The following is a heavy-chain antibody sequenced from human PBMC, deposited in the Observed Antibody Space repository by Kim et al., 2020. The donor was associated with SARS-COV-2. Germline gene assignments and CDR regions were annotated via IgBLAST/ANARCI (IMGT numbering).Heavy chain of an antibody. Sequence: SVKVSCKASGGTFSSYAISWVRQAPGQGLEWMGGIIPIFGTANYAQKLQGRVTITADESTSTAYMELSSLRSEDTAVYYCARAPIGKSRFVLIDQYYFDYWGQGTLVTVSS. CDR3: ARAPIGKSRFVLIDQYYFDY. V-gene: IGHV1-69*13. CDR2: IIPIFGTA. CDR1: GGTFSSYA. D-gene: IGHD2-8*01. J-gene: IGHJ4*02.